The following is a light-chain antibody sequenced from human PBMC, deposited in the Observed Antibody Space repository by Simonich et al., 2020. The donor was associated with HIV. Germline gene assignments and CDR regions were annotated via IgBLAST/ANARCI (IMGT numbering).Light chain of an antibody. V-gene: IGKV3-20*01. CDR1: QSVSSNY. CDR2: GAS. CDR3: QQYGSSPRT. J-gene: IGKJ1*01. Sequence: EIVMTQSPATLSVSPGERATLSCRASQSVSSNYLGWYQQKPGQAPRLLIYGASTRATGIPDRFSGSGSGTDFTLTTSRLEPEDFAVYYCQQYGSSPRTFGQGTKVEI.